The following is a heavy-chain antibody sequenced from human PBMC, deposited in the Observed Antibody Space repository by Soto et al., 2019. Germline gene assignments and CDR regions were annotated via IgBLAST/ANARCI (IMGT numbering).Heavy chain of an antibody. Sequence: SETLSLTCTVSGGSISSSSYYWGWIRQPPGKGLEWIGSIYYSGSTYYNPSLKSRVTISVDTSKNQFSLKLSSVTAADTAVYYCARRDYDFWSGYPYYFDYWGQGTLVTVSS. CDR3: ARRDYDFWSGYPYYFDY. D-gene: IGHD3-3*01. CDR2: IYYSGST. CDR1: GGSISSSSYY. J-gene: IGHJ4*02. V-gene: IGHV4-39*01.